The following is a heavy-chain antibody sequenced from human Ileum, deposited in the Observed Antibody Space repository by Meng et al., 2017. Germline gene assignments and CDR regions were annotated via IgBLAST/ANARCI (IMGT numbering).Heavy chain of an antibody. J-gene: IGHJ4*02. CDR3: ARTAGYSAYADY. CDR1: GFIFSKYS. Sequence: GESLKISCTASGFIFSKYSMHWVRQAPGKGLEWVAIVSFDGHRKYYADSRKGRFTISRDNSKNTLDLQVISVSADDTAVYYWARTAGYSAYADYWGQGTLVTVSS. CDR2: VSFDGHRK. D-gene: IGHD5-12*01. V-gene: IGHV3-30*04.